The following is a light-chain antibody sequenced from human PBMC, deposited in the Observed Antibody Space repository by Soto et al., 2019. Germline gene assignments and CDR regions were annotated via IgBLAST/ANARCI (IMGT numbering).Light chain of an antibody. CDR1: SSDIGAYNF. J-gene: IGLJ2*01. CDR3: TSWTTSTTMI. V-gene: IGLV2-14*03. CDR2: DVN. Sequence: QSVLTQPASVSGSPGQSITISCTGTSSDIGAYNFVSWYQQHPGKAPKLMLYDVNIRPSGVSNRFPGSKSGNTASLTISGLQAEDDADYYCTSWTTSTTMIFGGGTKLTVL.